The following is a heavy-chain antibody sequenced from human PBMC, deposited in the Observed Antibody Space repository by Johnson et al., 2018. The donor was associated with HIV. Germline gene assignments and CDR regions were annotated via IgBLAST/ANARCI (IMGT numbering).Heavy chain of an antibody. CDR3: ARGSLPERSAGPKI. V-gene: IGHV3-30-3*01. J-gene: IGHJ3*02. CDR2: ISYDGSNK. Sequence: QLVESGGGVVQPGRSLRLSCAASGFTFSSYAMHWVRQAPGKGLEWVAVISYDGSNKYYADSVKGRFTISRDNSKNTLYLQMNSLRAEDTAVYYCARGSLPERSAGPKIWGQGTMVTVSS. D-gene: IGHD1-14*01. CDR1: GFTFSSYA.